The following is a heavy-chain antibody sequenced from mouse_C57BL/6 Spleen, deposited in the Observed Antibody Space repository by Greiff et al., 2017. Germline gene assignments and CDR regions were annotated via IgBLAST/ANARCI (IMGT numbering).Heavy chain of an antibody. CDR2: FPPYNDDT. V-gene: IGHV1-47*01. D-gene: IGHD1-1*01. J-gene: IGHJ3*01. Sequence: VKLMESGAELVKPGASVKMSCKASGYTITTYPIEWMKQNHGKSLEWIGNFPPYNDDTKYNEKFKGKETLTVEKSSRTVYLELSRVTSDDSAVYYCANTVPFAYWGQGTLVTVSA. CDR3: ANTVPFAY. CDR1: GYTITTYP.